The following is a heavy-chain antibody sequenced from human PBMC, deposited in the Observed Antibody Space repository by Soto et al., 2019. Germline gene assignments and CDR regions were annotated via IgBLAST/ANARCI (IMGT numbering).Heavy chain of an antibody. CDR1: GFTFSNAW. J-gene: IGHJ4*02. Sequence: GGSLRLSCAASGFTFSNAWMSWVRQAPGKGLEWVGRIKSKTDGGTTDYAAPVKGRFTISRDDSKNTLYLQMNSLKTADTAVYYCTTDPHGSGSYYNVDYWGQGTLVTVSS. CDR3: TTDPHGSGSYYNVDY. V-gene: IGHV3-15*01. CDR2: IKSKTDGGTT. D-gene: IGHD3-10*01.